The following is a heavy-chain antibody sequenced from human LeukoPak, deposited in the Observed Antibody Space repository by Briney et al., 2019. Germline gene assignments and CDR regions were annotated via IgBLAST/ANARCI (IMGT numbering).Heavy chain of an antibody. CDR3: ARDLAGHYYGSGSSFDY. D-gene: IGHD3-10*01. V-gene: IGHV3-7*01. J-gene: IGHJ4*02. Sequence: GGSLRLSCAASGFTFSSYGMSWVRQAPGKGLEWVANIREDGNEKYYADSVKGQFTISRDNAKNSLFLQMDSLRAEDTAVYYCARDLAGHYYGSGSSFDYWGQGTLVTVSS. CDR2: IREDGNEK. CDR1: GFTFSSYG.